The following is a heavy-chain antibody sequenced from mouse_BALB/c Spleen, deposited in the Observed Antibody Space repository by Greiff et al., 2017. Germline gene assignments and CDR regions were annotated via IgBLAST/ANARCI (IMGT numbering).Heavy chain of an antibody. CDR3: ARSGTTDGYFDY. CDR1: GYTFTSYW. Sequence: VQLQQSGAELAKPGASVKMSCKASGYTFTSYWMHWVKQRPGQGLEWIGYINPSTGYTEYNQKFKDKATLTADKSSSTAYMQLSSLTSEDSAVYYCARSGTTDGYFDYWGQGTTLTVSS. D-gene: IGHD1-1*01. J-gene: IGHJ2*01. V-gene: IGHV1-7*01. CDR2: INPSTGYT.